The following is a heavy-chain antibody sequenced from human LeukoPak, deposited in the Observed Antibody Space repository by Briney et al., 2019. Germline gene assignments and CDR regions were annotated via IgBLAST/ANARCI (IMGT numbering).Heavy chain of an antibody. Sequence: SETLSLTCAVYGGSFSGYYWSWIRQPAGKGLEWIGRIYTSGSTNYNPSLKSRVTISVDTSKNQFSLKLSSVTAADTAVYYCARMVVVPAAYMIFDPWGQGTLVTVSS. J-gene: IGHJ5*02. CDR2: IYTSGST. CDR1: GGSFSGYY. CDR3: ARMVVVPAAYMIFDP. D-gene: IGHD2-2*01. V-gene: IGHV4-59*10.